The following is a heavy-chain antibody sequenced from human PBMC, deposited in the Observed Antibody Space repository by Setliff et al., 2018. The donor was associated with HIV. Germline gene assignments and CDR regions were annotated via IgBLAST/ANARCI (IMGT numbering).Heavy chain of an antibody. CDR1: GFTFSDFW. J-gene: IGHJ4*02. D-gene: IGHD4-4*01. CDR2: INEDGSER. Sequence: PGGSLRLSCAASGFTFSDFWMSWARQAPGKGLEWVANINEDGSERNCVDSVKGRFTISKDNAKNSVYLQMNNLKAEDTAVYYCTKGHYTTAGWGQGTLVTVSS. V-gene: IGHV3-7*01. CDR3: TKGHYTTAG.